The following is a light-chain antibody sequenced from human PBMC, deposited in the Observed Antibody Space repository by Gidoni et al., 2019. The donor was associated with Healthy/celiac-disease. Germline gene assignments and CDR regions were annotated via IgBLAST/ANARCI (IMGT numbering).Light chain of an antibody. Sequence: EVALTTSPGPLSLSPGERATLSCRASQSVSSSYLAWYQQKPGQAPRLLIYGASSRATGIPDRFSGSGSGTDFTLTISRLEPEDFAVYYCQQYGSSPQGFGGGTKVEIK. V-gene: IGKV3-20*01. CDR1: QSVSSSY. CDR3: QQYGSSPQG. CDR2: GAS. J-gene: IGKJ4*01.